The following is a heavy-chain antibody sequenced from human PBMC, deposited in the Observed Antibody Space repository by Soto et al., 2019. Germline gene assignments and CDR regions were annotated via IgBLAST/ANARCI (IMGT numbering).Heavy chain of an antibody. Sequence: ASVKVSCKASGYTFTSYGISWVRQAPGQGLEWMGWISAYNGNTNYAQKLQGRVTMTTDTSTSTAYMELRSLRSDDTAVYYCAREGCSGGSCFRGNWFDPWGQGTLVTVSS. CDR3: AREGCSGGSCFRGNWFDP. D-gene: IGHD2-15*01. J-gene: IGHJ5*02. CDR2: ISAYNGNT. CDR1: GYTFTSYG. V-gene: IGHV1-18*01.